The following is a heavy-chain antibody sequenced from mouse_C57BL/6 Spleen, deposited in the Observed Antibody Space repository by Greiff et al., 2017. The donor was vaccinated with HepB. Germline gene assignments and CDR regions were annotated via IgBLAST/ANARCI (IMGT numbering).Heavy chain of an antibody. V-gene: IGHV3-6*01. CDR3: ARDGSSYGADY. J-gene: IGHJ2*01. CDR1: GYSITSGYY. CDR2: ISYDGSN. D-gene: IGHD1-1*01. Sequence: DVQLQESGPGLVKPSQSLSLTCSVTGYSITSGYYWNWIRQFPGNKLEWMGYISYDGSNNYNPSLKNRISITRDTSKNQFFLKLNSVTTEDTATYYCARDGSSYGADYWGQGTTLTVSS.